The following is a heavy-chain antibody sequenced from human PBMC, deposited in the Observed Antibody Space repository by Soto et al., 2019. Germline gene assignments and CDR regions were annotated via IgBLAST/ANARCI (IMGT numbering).Heavy chain of an antibody. CDR3: AKDGSIGWPFDY. D-gene: IGHD6-19*01. J-gene: IGHJ4*02. CDR1: GFTFSSYG. CDR2: ISYDGSNK. Sequence: QVQLVESGGGVVQPGRSLRLSCAASGFTFSSYGMHWIRQAPGKGLEWVAVISYDGSNKYYADSVKGRFTISRDNSKNTLYLQMNSLRAEDTAVYYCAKDGSIGWPFDYWGQGTLVTVSS. V-gene: IGHV3-30*18.